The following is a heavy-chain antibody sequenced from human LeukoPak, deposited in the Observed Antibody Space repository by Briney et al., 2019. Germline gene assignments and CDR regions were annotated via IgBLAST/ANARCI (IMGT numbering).Heavy chain of an antibody. Sequence: ASVKVSCKASGYTFTGYYMHWVRQAPGQGLEWMGWINPNSGGTNYAQKFQGRVTMTRDTSISTAYMELSRLRSDDTAVYYCAREPLYCSSTSCSLDYWGQGTLVTVSS. J-gene: IGHJ4*02. D-gene: IGHD2-2*01. CDR2: INPNSGGT. V-gene: IGHV1-2*02. CDR3: AREPLYCSSTSCSLDY. CDR1: GYTFTGYY.